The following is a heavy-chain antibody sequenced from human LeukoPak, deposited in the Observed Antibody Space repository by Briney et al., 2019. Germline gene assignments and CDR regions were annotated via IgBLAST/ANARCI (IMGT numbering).Heavy chain of an antibody. Sequence: SETLSLTCTVSGYSISSGHYWGWIRQPPGKGLEWIGSISPSGSTYYNPSLKSRVIISVDTSKKQFSLKLNSVTAADTAVYYCASKQWLAPPDYWGQGTLVTVSS. CDR3: ASKQWLAPPDY. CDR2: ISPSGST. V-gene: IGHV4-38-2*02. J-gene: IGHJ4*02. CDR1: GYSISSGHY. D-gene: IGHD6-19*01.